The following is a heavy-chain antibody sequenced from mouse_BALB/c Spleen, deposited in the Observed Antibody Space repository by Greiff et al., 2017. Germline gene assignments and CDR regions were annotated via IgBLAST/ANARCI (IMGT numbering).Heavy chain of an antibody. CDR3: ARFRDYDGVFDY. D-gene: IGHD2-4*01. V-gene: IGHV1S41*01. CDR1: GYTFTSYW. J-gene: IGHJ2*01. CDR2: IAPGSGST. Sequence: DLVKPGASVKLSCKASGYTFTSYWINWIKQRPGQGLEWIGRIAPGSGSTYYNEMFKGKATLTVDTSSSTAYIQLSSLSSEDSAVYFCARFRDYDGVFDYWGQGTTLTVSS.